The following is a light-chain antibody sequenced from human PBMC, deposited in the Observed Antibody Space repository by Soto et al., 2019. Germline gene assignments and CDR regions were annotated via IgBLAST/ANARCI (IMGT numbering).Light chain of an antibody. V-gene: IGLV2-14*01. CDR2: EVS. CDR1: SCDVGGYKY. CDR3: SSYTTSSPCV. Sequence: QSVLTQPASVSGSPGQSITISCTGTSCDVGGYKYVSWYQQYPGKAPKLMMYEVSNRPSGVSNRFSGSKSGNTASLTISGLQAEDEADYYCSSYTTSSPCVFXTGTKVTVL. J-gene: IGLJ1*01.